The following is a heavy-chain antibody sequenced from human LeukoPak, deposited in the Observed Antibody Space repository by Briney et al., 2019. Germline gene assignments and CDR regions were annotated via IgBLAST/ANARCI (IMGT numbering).Heavy chain of an antibody. CDR2: ISSSSSTI. D-gene: IGHD6-13*01. CDR3: ARGTIIEAAGKIDY. Sequence: GGSLRLSCAASGFTFSSYSMNWVRQAPGKGLEWVSYISSSSSTIYYADSVKGRFTISRDNAKNSLYLQMNSLRAEDTAVYYCARGTIIEAAGKIDYWGQGTLVTVSS. V-gene: IGHV3-48*01. J-gene: IGHJ4*02. CDR1: GFTFSSYS.